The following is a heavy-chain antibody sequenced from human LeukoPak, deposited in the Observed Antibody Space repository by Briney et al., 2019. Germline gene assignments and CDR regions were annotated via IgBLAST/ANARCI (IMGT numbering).Heavy chain of an antibody. CDR2: ISSGSVYK. J-gene: IGHJ6*03. CDR1: GFTFSSYS. CDR3: ARDPPYCSSISCPMDV. V-gene: IGHV3-21*01. Sequence: KPGGSLRLSCAASGFTFSSYSMNWVRQAPGKGLEWVSSISSGSVYKHYADSVKGHFTISRDNAKNSLYLQMNSLRAEDTAVYFCARDPPYCSSISCPMDVWGKGTTVTVPS. D-gene: IGHD2-2*01.